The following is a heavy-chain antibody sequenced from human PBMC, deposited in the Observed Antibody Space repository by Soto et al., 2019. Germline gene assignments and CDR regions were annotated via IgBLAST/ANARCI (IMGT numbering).Heavy chain of an antibody. V-gene: IGHV4-4*02. J-gene: IGHJ5*02. CDR2: ISHSGST. CDR3: ARGRDYGSAPAFDP. D-gene: IGHD3-10*01. Sequence: PSETLSLTCAVSGGSISTSDWWNWVRQPPGKGLEWIGEISHSGSTHYNPSLKSRVTISVDKSKNQFSLRLTSVTAADTAVYYCARGRDYGSAPAFDPWGQGTLVTVSS. CDR1: GGSISTSDW.